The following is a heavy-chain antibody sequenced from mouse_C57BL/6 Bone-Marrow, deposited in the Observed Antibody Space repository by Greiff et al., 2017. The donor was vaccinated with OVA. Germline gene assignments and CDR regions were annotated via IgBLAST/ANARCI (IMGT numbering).Heavy chain of an antibody. CDR2: IYPGSGST. J-gene: IGHJ4*01. Sequence: QVQLQQPGAELVKPGASVKMSCKASGHTFTSYWITWVKQRPGQGLEWIGDIYPGSGSTNYNEKFKSKATLTVDTSSSTAYMQLSSLTSEDSAVYYCAKEADGCRTMDYWGQGTSVTVSS. CDR1: GHTFTSYW. V-gene: IGHV1-55*01. CDR3: AKEADGCRTMDY. D-gene: IGHD2-3*01.